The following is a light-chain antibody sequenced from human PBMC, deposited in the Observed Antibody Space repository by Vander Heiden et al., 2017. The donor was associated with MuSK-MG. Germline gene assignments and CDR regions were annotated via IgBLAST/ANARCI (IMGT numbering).Light chain of an antibody. CDR1: QSISKL. CDR3: QHWHRVSRPLT. CDR2: KAS. Sequence: DIQLTQSPSTLSASLGDRVTITCRASQSISKLLAWYQQKPGKAPKLLIYKASTLERGVTSRFRGSGSGTEFTLTINNRQPEDFAVYYCQHWHRVSRPLTFGQGTTVEIK. J-gene: IGKJ1*01. V-gene: IGKV1-5*03.